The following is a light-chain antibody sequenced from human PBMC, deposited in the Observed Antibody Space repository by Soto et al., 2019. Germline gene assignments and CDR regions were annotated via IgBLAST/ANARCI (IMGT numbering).Light chain of an antibody. Sequence: EIVLTQSPATLSLSPGERATLSCRASQSVSSYLAWYQQKPGQAPRLLIYDASNRATGIPARFSGSGSGTDFTLTSSSLVPEDLAVYYCQQRSNWPITFGQGTRLEIK. CDR1: QSVSSY. CDR2: DAS. CDR3: QQRSNWPIT. J-gene: IGKJ5*01. V-gene: IGKV3-11*01.